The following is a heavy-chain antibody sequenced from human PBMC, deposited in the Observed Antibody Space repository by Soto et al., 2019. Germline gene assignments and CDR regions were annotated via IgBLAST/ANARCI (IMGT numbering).Heavy chain of an antibody. CDR1: GYSISTGYS. CDR3: ARDRGADPYSSDY. J-gene: IGHJ4*02. V-gene: IGHV4-38-2*02. D-gene: IGHD2-21*01. CDR2: ICRSGST. Sequence: PSEPLSLTCHVSGYSISTGYSSGWIRQAPAKGLEWIANICRSGSTYYNAASKSRLTISVDKSNNHSPLRLSSVTAADTAVYYCARDRGADPYSSDYWGQGTLVTVSS.